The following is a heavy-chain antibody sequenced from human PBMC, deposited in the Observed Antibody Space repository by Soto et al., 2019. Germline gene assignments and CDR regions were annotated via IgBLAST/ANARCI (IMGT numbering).Heavy chain of an antibody. J-gene: IGHJ4*02. CDR3: TPRLTAHFHY. Sequence: VGSLRLSCVASGFTFSHYTLNWVRRAPGKGLEWVSTISDRPTGHTHYAESVRGRFTISRDDSRGTVFLQMDSLRAEDTAVYYCTPRLTAHFHYWGQGVLVTVSS. V-gene: IGHV3-23*01. CDR1: GFTFSHYT. CDR2: ISDRPTGHT. D-gene: IGHD2-21*02.